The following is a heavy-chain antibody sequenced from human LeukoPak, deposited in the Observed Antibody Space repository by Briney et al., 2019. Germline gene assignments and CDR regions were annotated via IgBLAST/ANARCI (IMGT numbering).Heavy chain of an antibody. V-gene: IGHV1-8*01. J-gene: IGHJ5*02. Sequence: ASVKVSCKASGYTFTSYDINWVRQATGQGLEWRGWMNPNSGNTGYAQKFQGRVTMTRNTSISTAYMELSSLRSEDTAVYYCARRRFGELSYWFDPWGQGTLVTVSS. D-gene: IGHD3-10*01. CDR3: ARRRFGELSYWFDP. CDR2: MNPNSGNT. CDR1: GYTFTSYD.